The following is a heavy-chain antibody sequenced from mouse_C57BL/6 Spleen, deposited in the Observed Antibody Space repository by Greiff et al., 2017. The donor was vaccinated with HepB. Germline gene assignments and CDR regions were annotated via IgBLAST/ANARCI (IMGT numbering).Heavy chain of an antibody. V-gene: IGHV1-55*01. CDR1: GYTFTSYW. CDR3: ARGQFPIYYYGSSYD. D-gene: IGHD1-1*01. Sequence: VQLQQPGAELVKPGASVKMSCKASGYTFTSYWITWVKQRPGQGLEWIGDIYPGRGSTNYNEKFKSKATLTVDTSSSTAYMQLSSLTSEDSAVYYCARGQFPIYYYGSSYDWGQGTTLTVSS. J-gene: IGHJ2*01. CDR2: IYPGRGST.